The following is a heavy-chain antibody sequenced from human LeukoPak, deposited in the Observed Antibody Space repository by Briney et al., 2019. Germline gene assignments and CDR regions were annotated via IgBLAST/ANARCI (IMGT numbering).Heavy chain of an antibody. V-gene: IGHV3-11*01. CDR1: GFSFSDRY. CDR2: MSHISGTI. J-gene: IGHJ4*02. Sequence: GGSLRLSCTAAGFSFSDRYMTWIRQAVGKGLEWIAYMSHISGTIYYAPSVKGRFTISRDNARNSLYLQVNSLKRGDTAVHYCASIETYHHETSGYFFVYWRRGTLLTLPS. CDR3: ASIETYHHETSGYFFVY. D-gene: IGHD3-22*01.